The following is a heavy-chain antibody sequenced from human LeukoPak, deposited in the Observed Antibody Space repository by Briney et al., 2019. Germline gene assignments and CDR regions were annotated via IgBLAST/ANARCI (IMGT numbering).Heavy chain of an antibody. CDR2: IYYSGST. Sequence: PSQTLSLTCTVSGGSISSGDYYWSWIRQPPGKGLEWIVYIYYSGSTYYNPSLKSRVTISVDTSKNQFSLKLSSVTAADTAVYYCARGERLRLGELSLHWLYWGQGTLVTVSS. CDR3: ARGERLRLGELSLHWLY. J-gene: IGHJ4*02. CDR1: GGSISSGDYY. V-gene: IGHV4-30-4*01. D-gene: IGHD3-16*02.